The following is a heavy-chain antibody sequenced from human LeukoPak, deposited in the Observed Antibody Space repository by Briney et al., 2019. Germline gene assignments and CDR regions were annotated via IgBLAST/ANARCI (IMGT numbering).Heavy chain of an antibody. CDR2: INRDGTSK. CDR3: ARHGDYCFDL. CDR1: GFTFSRSW. V-gene: IGHV3-7*02. D-gene: IGHD2-21*01. J-gene: IGHJ4*02. Sequence: GGSLRLSCAASGFTFSRSWMGWVRQAPGKGLEWVAKINRDGTSKYYVDSVMGRFTISRDNAENSVYLQMNSLGAGDTAVYYCARHGDYCFDLWGPGTRVTVSS.